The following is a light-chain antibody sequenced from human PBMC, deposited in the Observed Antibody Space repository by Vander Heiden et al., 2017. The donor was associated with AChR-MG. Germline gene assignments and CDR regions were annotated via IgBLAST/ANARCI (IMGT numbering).Light chain of an antibody. Sequence: DIQVTQSPSSLSASVGDRVTITCRASQNIVKYLNWYQQKPGKAPKLLISATSNLQSGVPSRFRGSGSGTDFTLTISGLRPEDFATYYCQQSYDKWTFGQGTKVEVK. CDR3: QQSYDKWT. CDR1: QNIVKY. V-gene: IGKV1-39*01. CDR2: ATS. J-gene: IGKJ1*01.